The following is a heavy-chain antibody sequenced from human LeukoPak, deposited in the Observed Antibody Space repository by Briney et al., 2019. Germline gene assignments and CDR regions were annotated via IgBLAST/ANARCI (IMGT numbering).Heavy chain of an antibody. J-gene: IGHJ4*02. Sequence: GGSLTVSCAASGFTFSTYWMRWVRQAPGKGLEWVAQINEDGSEKYYGHSVKGRFTISRDNAKNSLYLEMNSLRAEDTAVYYCARDSSGYQWGQGPLVTVSS. CDR3: ARDSSGYQ. CDR2: INEDGSEK. CDR1: GFTFSTYW. D-gene: IGHD3-22*01. V-gene: IGHV3-7*01.